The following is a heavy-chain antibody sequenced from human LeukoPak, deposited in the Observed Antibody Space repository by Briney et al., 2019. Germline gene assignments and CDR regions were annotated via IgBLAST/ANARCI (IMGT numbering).Heavy chain of an antibody. D-gene: IGHD3-10*01. J-gene: IGHJ4*02. Sequence: GSVKVSCKASGYTFTGYYMHWVRQAPGQGLEWMGWINPNSGGTNYAQKFQGRVTMTRDTSISTAYMELSRLRSDDTAVYYCGRDQSSGSGSYQDYWGQGTLVTVPS. CDR2: INPNSGGT. CDR3: GRDQSSGSGSYQDY. V-gene: IGHV1-2*02. CDR1: GYTFTGYY.